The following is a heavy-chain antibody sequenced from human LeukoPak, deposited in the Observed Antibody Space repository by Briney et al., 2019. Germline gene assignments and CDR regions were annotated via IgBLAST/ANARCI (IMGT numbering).Heavy chain of an antibody. CDR3: ARGLQENYYYYMDV. CDR2: INPNSGGT. V-gene: IGHV1-2*02. CDR1: GGTFSSYA. J-gene: IGHJ6*03. Sequence: GASVKVSCKASGGTFSSYAISWVRQAPGQGLEWMGRINPNSGGTNYAQKFQGRVTMTRDTSKNQLSLKLNSVTAADTAVYYCARGLQENYYYYMDVWGKGTTVTVSS.